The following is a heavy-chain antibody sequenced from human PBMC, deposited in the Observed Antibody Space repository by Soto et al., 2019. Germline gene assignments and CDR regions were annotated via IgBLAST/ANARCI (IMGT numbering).Heavy chain of an antibody. Sequence: GSLRLSCAASGFTFGGYWMSWVRQAPGKGLEWVANIKQDGSEKHYVDSVKGRFTIFRDNAKRSLYLQMNSLRAEDTAVYYCARDVLQWFGNTRTWYYYGMDVWGQGTTVTVSS. CDR3: ARDVLQWFGNTRTWYYYGMDV. CDR2: IKQDGSEK. J-gene: IGHJ6*02. CDR1: GFTFGGYW. D-gene: IGHD3-10*01. V-gene: IGHV3-7*01.